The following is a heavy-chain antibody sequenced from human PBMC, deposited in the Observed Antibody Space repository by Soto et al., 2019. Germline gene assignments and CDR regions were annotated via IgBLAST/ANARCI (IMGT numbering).Heavy chain of an antibody. CDR3: ARDQVKDIVVVPAATYYYYYGMDV. Sequence: ASVKVSCKAAAGTFRSYAMSWVRQAPGQRLEWMGWINAGNGNTKYSQKFQGRVTITRDTSASTAYMELSSLRSEDTAVYYCARDQVKDIVVVPAATYYYYYGMDVWGQGTTVTVSS. CDR1: AGTFRSYA. D-gene: IGHD2-2*01. V-gene: IGHV1-3*01. J-gene: IGHJ6*02. CDR2: INAGNGNT.